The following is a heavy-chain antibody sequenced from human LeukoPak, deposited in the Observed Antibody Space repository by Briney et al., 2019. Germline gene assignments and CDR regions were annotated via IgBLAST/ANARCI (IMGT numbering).Heavy chain of an antibody. J-gene: IGHJ3*02. CDR3: ATGPGGLRAVDI. CDR1: GYTLTELS. V-gene: IGHV1-24*01. D-gene: IGHD5-12*01. CDR2: FDPEDGET. Sequence: VASVKVSCKVSGYTLTELSMHWVRQAPGKGLEWMGGFDPEDGETIYAQKFQGRVAMTEDTSTDTAYMELSSLRSEDTAVYYCATGPGGLRAVDIWGQGTMVTVSS.